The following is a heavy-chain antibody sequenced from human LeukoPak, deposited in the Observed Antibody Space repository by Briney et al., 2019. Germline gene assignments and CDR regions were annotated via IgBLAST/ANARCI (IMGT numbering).Heavy chain of an antibody. CDR2: MNPNSGNT. J-gene: IGHJ4*02. CDR1: GYTFTSCD. D-gene: IGHD3-3*01. V-gene: IGHV1-8*01. Sequence: VASVKVSCKASGYTFTSCDINWVRQATGQGLEWMGWMNPNSGNTGYAQKFQGRVTMTRNTSISTAYMELSSLRSEDTAVYYCATAYYDFWSGSHWGQGTLVTVSS. CDR3: ATAYYDFWSGSH.